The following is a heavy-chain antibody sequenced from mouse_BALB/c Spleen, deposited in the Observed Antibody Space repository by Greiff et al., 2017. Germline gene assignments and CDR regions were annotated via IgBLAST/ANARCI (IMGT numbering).Heavy chain of an antibody. CDR1: GFTFSDYY. CDR2: ISDGGSYT. Sequence: EVKLVESGGDLVKPGGSLKLSCAASGFTFSDYYMYWVRQTPEKRLEWVATISDGGSYTYYPDSVKGRFTISRDNAKNNLYLQMSSLKSEDTAMYYCARDGDRYDGFAYWGQGTLVTVSA. J-gene: IGHJ3*01. V-gene: IGHV5-4*02. CDR3: ARDGDRYDGFAY. D-gene: IGHD2-14*01.